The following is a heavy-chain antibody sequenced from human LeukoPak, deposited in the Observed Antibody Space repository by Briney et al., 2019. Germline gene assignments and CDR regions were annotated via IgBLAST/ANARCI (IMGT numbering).Heavy chain of an antibody. D-gene: IGHD6-19*01. Sequence: RASVKVSCKASGGTFSSYTISWVRQAPGQGLEWMGGIIPIFGTANYAQKFQGRVTITADKSTSTAYMELSSLRSEDTAVYYCARDLGQWLPPMGFDPWGQGTLVTVSS. V-gene: IGHV1-69*06. CDR1: GGTFSSYT. CDR2: IIPIFGTA. CDR3: ARDLGQWLPPMGFDP. J-gene: IGHJ5*02.